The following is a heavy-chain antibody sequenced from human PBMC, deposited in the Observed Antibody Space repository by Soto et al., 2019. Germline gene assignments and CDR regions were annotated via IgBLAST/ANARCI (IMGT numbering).Heavy chain of an antibody. D-gene: IGHD6-13*01. J-gene: IGHJ6*02. CDR3: TRDNDPPPTSNWYRDYFYYGMDV. CDR2: IRSKAYGGTT. V-gene: IGHV3-49*03. Sequence: GGSLRLSCTASGFTFGDYAMSWFRQAPGKGLEWVGFIRSKAYGGTTEYAASVKGRFTISRDDSKSIAYLQMNSLKTEDTAVYYCTRDNDPPPTSNWYRDYFYYGMDVWCQETRVTVSS. CDR1: GFTFGDYA.